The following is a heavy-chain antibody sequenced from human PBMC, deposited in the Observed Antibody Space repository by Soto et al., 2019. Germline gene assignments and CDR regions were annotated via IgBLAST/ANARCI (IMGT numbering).Heavy chain of an antibody. J-gene: IGHJ5*02. CDR2: ISGSGGST. D-gene: IGHD1-26*01. Sequence: LRLSCTVSADSEFSFSDQYMDWVRQAPGKGLEWVSAISGSGGSTYYADSVKGRFTISRDNSKNTLYLQMNSLRAEDTAVYYCAKEVGATNYRWFDPWGQGTLVTVSS. CDR1: EFSFSDQY. CDR3: AKEVGATNYRWFDP. V-gene: IGHV3-23*01.